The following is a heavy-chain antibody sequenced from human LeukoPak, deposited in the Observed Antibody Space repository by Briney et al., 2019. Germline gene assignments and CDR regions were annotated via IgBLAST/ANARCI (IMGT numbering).Heavy chain of an antibody. J-gene: IGHJ4*02. CDR2: INPNSGGT. CDR3: ARDGGDIVVVVAAYDY. CDR1: GYTFTVYY. Sequence: ASVKVSCKASGYTFTVYYMHWVRQAPGQGLEWMGWINPNSGGTNYAQKFQGRVTMTRDTSISTAYMELSRLRSDDTAVYYCARDGGDIVVVVAAYDYWGQGTLVTVSS. D-gene: IGHD2-15*01. V-gene: IGHV1-2*02.